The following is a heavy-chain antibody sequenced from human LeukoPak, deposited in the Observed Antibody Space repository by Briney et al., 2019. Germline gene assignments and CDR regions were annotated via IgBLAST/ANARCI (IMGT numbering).Heavy chain of an antibody. V-gene: IGHV4-30-2*01. CDR1: GGSISSGGYS. Sequence: ASETLSLTCAVSGGSISSGGYSWSWIRQPPGKGLEWIGYIYHSGSTYYNPSLKSRVTISVDKSKNQFSLKLSSVTAADTAVYYCASQDDSSAFDIWGQGTMVTVSS. J-gene: IGHJ3*02. CDR3: ASQDDSSAFDI. CDR2: IYHSGST. D-gene: IGHD2-21*02.